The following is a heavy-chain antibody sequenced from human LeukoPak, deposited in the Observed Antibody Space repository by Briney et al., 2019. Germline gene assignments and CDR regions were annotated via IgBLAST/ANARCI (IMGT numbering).Heavy chain of an antibody. J-gene: IGHJ3*02. CDR3: ARANLWFGARGAFDI. CDR2: IYSGGST. D-gene: IGHD3-10*01. Sequence: GGSLRLSCAASGFTLSNYAMHWVRQAPGKGLEWVSVIYSGGSTYYADSVKGRFTISRDNSKNTLYLQMNSLRAEDTAVYYCARANLWFGARGAFDIWGQGTMVTVSS. CDR1: GFTLSNYA. V-gene: IGHV3-66*01.